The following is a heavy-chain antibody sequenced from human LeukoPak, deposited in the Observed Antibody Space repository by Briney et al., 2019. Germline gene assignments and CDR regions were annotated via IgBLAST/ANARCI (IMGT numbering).Heavy chain of an antibody. Sequence: GGSLRLSCAASGFTFSSYATSWVRQAPGKGLEWVSAISGSGGSTYYADSVKGRFTISRDNSKNTLYLQMNSLRAEDTAVYYCARSITSSWYGDFQHWGQGTLVTVSS. J-gene: IGHJ1*01. CDR1: GFTFSSYA. V-gene: IGHV3-23*01. CDR2: ISGSGGST. CDR3: ARSITSSWYGDFQH. D-gene: IGHD6-13*01.